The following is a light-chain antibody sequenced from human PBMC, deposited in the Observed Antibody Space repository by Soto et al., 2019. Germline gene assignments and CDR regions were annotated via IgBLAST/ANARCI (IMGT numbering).Light chain of an antibody. Sequence: EIVLTQSPATLSVSPGERATLSCRASQSVRSNLAWYQQKPGQAPRLLIYDASTRATGIPARFSGSGSGTEFNLTISSLQSEDFAIYYCRHYNNWPPETFGQGTKVDIK. CDR3: RHYNNWPPET. J-gene: IGKJ1*01. V-gene: IGKV3-15*01. CDR2: DAS. CDR1: QSVRSN.